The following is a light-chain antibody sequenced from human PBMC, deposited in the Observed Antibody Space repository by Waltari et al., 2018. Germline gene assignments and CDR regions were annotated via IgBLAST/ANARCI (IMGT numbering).Light chain of an antibody. Sequence: DIQMTQSPSSLSASVGDRVTITCRASQSLSNYLNWYQQKPGKAPKLPMYGASTLQSGVASRFSGSGSGTDFTLTISSLQPEDFATYYCQQNYNTPLTFGGGTKVEI. V-gene: IGKV1-39*01. J-gene: IGKJ4*01. CDR2: GAS. CDR3: QQNYNTPLT. CDR1: QSLSNY.